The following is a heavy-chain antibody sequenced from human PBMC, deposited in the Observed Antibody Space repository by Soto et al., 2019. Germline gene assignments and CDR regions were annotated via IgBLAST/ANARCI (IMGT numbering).Heavy chain of an antibody. Sequence: PGESLKISCNGSGYSFTSYWISWVRQMPGKGLEWMGRIDPSDSYTNYSPSFQGHVTISADKSISTAYLQWSSLKASDTAMYYCARRGLSGMVVAALDVWGQGTTVTVSS. D-gene: IGHD2-15*01. CDR2: IDPSDSYT. V-gene: IGHV5-10-1*01. CDR1: GYSFTSYW. CDR3: ARRGLSGMVVAALDV. J-gene: IGHJ6*02.